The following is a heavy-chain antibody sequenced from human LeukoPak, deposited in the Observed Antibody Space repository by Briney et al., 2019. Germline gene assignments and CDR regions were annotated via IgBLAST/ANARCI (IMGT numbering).Heavy chain of an antibody. D-gene: IGHD5-18*01. J-gene: IGHJ4*02. CDR2: IYSGGST. Sequence: PGGSLRLSCAASGFTFSSYWMSWVRQAPGKGLEWVSVIYSGGSTYYADSVKGRFTISRDNSKNTLYLQMNSLRAEDTAVYYCAGYLRGYSYGPSFDYWGQGTLVTVSS. CDR3: AGYLRGYSYGPSFDY. V-gene: IGHV3-66*02. CDR1: GFTFSSYW.